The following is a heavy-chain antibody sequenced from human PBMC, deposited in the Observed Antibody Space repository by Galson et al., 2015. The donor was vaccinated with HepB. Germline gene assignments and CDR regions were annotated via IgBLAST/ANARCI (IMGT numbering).Heavy chain of an antibody. D-gene: IGHD5-24*01. Sequence: SLRLSCAASGFTFSSYAMHWVRQAPGKGLEWVAVISYDGSNKYYADSVQGRFTISRDNSKNTLYLQMNSLRAEDTAVYYCARPKDALGRGRLLQLAYFDYWGQGTLVTVSS. J-gene: IGHJ4*02. V-gene: IGHV3-30*04. CDR3: ARPKDALGRGRLLQLAYFDY. CDR1: GFTFSSYA. CDR2: ISYDGSNK.